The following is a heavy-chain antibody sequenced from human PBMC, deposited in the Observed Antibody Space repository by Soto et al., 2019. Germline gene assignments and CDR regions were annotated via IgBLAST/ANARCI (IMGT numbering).Heavy chain of an antibody. Sequence: QVQLVQSGAEVKKPGSSVKVSCKASGGTFSSYAISWVRQAPGQGLEWMGGIIPIFGTANYAQKFQGRVTITADESTSTAYMELSSLRSEDTAVYYCAREPVGDRLVVGYWYFDLWGRGTLVTVSS. V-gene: IGHV1-69*01. J-gene: IGHJ2*01. CDR2: IIPIFGTA. CDR1: GGTFSSYA. CDR3: AREPVGDRLVVGYWYFDL. D-gene: IGHD3-22*01.